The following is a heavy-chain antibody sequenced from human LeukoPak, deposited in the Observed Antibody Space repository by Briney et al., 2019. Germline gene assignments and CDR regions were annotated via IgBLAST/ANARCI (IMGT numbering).Heavy chain of an antibody. CDR1: GFIFSSYW. V-gene: IGHV3-7*01. CDR3: ARGDLWLGH. D-gene: IGHD3-10*01. CDR2: IKSDGSEE. J-gene: IGHJ4*02. Sequence: GGSLRLSCATSGFIFSSYWMCWVRQAPGKGLEWVANIKSDGSEEYYGDSAKGRFTISRDNAKNSLYLQMNSLRVEDTAVYYRARGDLWLGHWGQGSLVTVSS.